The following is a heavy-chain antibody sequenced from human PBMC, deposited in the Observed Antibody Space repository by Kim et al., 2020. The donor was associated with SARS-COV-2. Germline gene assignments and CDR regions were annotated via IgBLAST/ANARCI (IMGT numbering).Heavy chain of an antibody. CDR1: GGSISSSSYY. D-gene: IGHD3-10*01. V-gene: IGHV4-39*07. CDR3: AREASGSDY. CDR2: IYYSGST. Sequence: SETLSLTCTVSGGSISSSSYYWGWIRQPPGKGLEWIGSIYYSGSTYYNPSLKSRVAISVDTSKNQFSLKLSSVTAADTAVYYCAREASGSDYWGQGTLVT. J-gene: IGHJ4*02.